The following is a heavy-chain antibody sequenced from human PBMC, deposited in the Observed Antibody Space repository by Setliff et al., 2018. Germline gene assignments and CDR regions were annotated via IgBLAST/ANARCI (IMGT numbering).Heavy chain of an antibody. CDR1: GYTFSNYG. V-gene: IGHV1-18*01. Sequence: ASVKVSCKASGYTFSNYGITWVRQAPGQGLEWMGWISAYTGNTKYAQKLQGRVTMTTDTSTSTAYLELRSLTSDDTTVYYCSRLVRYCTSTSCQGASGAEFWGQGTLVTVSS. CDR2: ISAYTGNT. D-gene: IGHD2-2*01. CDR3: SRLVRYCTSTSCQGASGAEF. J-gene: IGHJ4*02.